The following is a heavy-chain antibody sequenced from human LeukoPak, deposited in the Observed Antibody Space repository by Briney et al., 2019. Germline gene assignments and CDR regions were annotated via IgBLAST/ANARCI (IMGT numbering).Heavy chain of an antibody. D-gene: IGHD2/OR15-2a*01. V-gene: IGHV1-8*01. J-gene: IGHJ4*02. CDR1: GYTFTNYD. CDR2: MNPSNGNT. CDR3: ARTFPGDY. Sequence: ASVKVSCKASGYTFTNYDINWVRQATGQGLEWLGWMNPSNGNTAYAQRFQGRVTMTRDTSKSTAYMELSSLRYEDTAVYYCARTFPGDYWGQGTLVTVSS.